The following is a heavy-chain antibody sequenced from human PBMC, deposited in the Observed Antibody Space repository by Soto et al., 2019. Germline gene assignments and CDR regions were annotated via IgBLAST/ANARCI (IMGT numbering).Heavy chain of an antibody. V-gene: IGHV4-4*02. D-gene: IGHD6-13*01. J-gene: IGHJ6*02. CDR1: GGSISSSNW. Sequence: SETLSLTCAISGGSISSSNWWSWVRQPPGKGLEWIGEIYHSGSTNYNPSLKSRVTISVDKSKNQFSLKLSSVTAADTAVYYCARFQLAAAGTGYYYYGMDVWGQGTTVTVSS. CDR2: IYHSGST. CDR3: ARFQLAAAGTGYYYYGMDV.